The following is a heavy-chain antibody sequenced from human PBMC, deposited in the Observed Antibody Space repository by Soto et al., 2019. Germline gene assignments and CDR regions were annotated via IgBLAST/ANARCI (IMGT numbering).Heavy chain of an antibody. J-gene: IGHJ5*02. CDR1: GYTFTGYY. V-gene: IGHV1-2*04. D-gene: IGHD4-17*01. CDR2: INPNSGGT. CDR3: ARATTVTTSEPSKDWFDP. Sequence: ASVKVSCKASGYTFTGYYMHWVRQAPGQGLEWMGWINPNSGGTNYAQKFQGWVTMTRDTSISTAYMELSRLRSDDTAVYYCARATTVTTSEPSKDWFDPWGQGTLVTVSS.